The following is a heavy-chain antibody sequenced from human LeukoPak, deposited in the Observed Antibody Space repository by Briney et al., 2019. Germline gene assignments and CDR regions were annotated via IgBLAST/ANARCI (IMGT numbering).Heavy chain of an antibody. D-gene: IGHD6-19*01. V-gene: IGHV1-18*01. Sequence: VASVKVSCKASGYTFTSYGISWVRQAPGQGLEWMGWISAYNGNTNYAQKLQGRVTMTTDTSTSTAYMELRSLRSDDTAVYYCARACYSSGWSPPCYWGQGTLVTVSS. CDR2: ISAYNGNT. CDR3: ARACYSSGWSPPCY. J-gene: IGHJ4*02. CDR1: GYTFTSYG.